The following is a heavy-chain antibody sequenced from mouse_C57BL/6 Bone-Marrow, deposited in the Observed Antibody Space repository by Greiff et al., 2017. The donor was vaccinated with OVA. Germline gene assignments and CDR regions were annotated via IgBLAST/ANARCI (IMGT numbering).Heavy chain of an antibody. V-gene: IGHV5-12*01. D-gene: IGHD4-1*01. Sequence: EVKLEESGGGLVQPGGSLKLSCAASGFTFSDYYMYWVRQTPEKRLEWVAYISNGGGSTYYPDTVKGRFTISRDNAKNTLYLQMSRLKSEDTAMYYCARHPGTAYWGQGTLVTVSA. CDR1: GFTFSDYY. CDR2: ISNGGGST. CDR3: ARHPGTAY. J-gene: IGHJ3*01.